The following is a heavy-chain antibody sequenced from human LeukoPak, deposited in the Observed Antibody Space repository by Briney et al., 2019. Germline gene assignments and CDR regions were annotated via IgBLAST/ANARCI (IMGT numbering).Heavy chain of an antibody. Sequence: SETLSLTCAVSGYSISSGYYWGRIRQPPGKGLEWIGSIYHSGSTYYNPSLKSRVTISVDTSKNQFSLKLSSVTAADTAVYYCARSGYCSGGSCYPEDYFDYWGQGTLVTVSS. J-gene: IGHJ4*02. V-gene: IGHV4-38-2*01. CDR2: IYHSGST. CDR1: GYSISSGYY. D-gene: IGHD2-15*01. CDR3: ARSGYCSGGSCYPEDYFDY.